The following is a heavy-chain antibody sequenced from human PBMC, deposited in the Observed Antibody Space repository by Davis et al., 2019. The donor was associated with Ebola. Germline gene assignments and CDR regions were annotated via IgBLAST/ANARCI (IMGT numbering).Heavy chain of an antibody. Sequence: GESLKISCASSFFSFPTYPMHWVRQAPGKGLEWVAFIGYDGRNRYYGDSVRGRFTISRDKSKDTVYLQMNNLRPEDTAVYSCAKEGYCGGDCYPDYWGQGTLVTVSS. CDR2: IGYDGRNR. V-gene: IGHV3-30*02. D-gene: IGHD2-21*02. CDR3: AKEGYCGGDCYPDY. J-gene: IGHJ4*02. CDR1: FFSFPTYP.